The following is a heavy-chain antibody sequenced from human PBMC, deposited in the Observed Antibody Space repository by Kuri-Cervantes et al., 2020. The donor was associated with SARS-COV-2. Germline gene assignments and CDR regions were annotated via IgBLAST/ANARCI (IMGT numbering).Heavy chain of an antibody. CDR1: GFTFSSYD. CDR3: AGDLGAAAGTSSAFDY. J-gene: IGHJ4*02. V-gene: IGHV3-13*03. D-gene: IGHD6-13*01. CDR2: IGTAGDT. Sequence: GESLKISCAACGFTFSSYDMHWVRQATGKGLEWVSAIGTAGDTYYPGSVKGQFTISRDNAKNSLYLQMNSLRAEDTALYYCAGDLGAAAGTSSAFDYWGQGTLVTVSS.